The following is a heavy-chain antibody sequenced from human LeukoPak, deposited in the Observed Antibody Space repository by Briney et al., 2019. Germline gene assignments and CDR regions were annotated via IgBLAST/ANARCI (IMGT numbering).Heavy chain of an antibody. Sequence: ASVKVSCKASGYTFTSYGISWVRQAPGQGLEWMGWISAYNGNTNYAQKLQGRVTMTRDTSTSTVYMELSSLRSEDTAVYYCASSKAPPDSGRFDYWGQGTLVTVSS. D-gene: IGHD5-12*01. CDR3: ASSKAPPDSGRFDY. V-gene: IGHV1-18*01. CDR1: GYTFTSYG. J-gene: IGHJ4*02. CDR2: ISAYNGNT.